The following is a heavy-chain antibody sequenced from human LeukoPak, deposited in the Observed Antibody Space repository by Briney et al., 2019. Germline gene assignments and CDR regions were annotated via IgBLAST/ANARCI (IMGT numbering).Heavy chain of an antibody. D-gene: IGHD3-3*01. Sequence: QSGGSLRLSCAASGFTFSSYAMSWVRQAPGKGLEWVSAISGSGGSTYYADSVKGRFTISRDNSKNTLYLQMNSLRAEDTAVYYCAKGRFLEWLLDHYFDYWGQGTLVTVSS. CDR1: GFTFSSYA. CDR3: AKGRFLEWLLDHYFDY. J-gene: IGHJ4*02. CDR2: ISGSGGST. V-gene: IGHV3-23*01.